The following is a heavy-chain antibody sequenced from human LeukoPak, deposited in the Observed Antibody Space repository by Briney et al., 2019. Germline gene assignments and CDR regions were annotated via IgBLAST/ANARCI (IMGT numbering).Heavy chain of an antibody. CDR1: GFTFSSYE. CDR3: AKDFLVLVATITGYFDF. CDR2: ISGSGGIT. V-gene: IGHV3-23*01. J-gene: IGHJ4*02. Sequence: GGSLRLSCAASGFTFSSYEMNWVRQAPGKGLEWVSVISGSGGITYYADSVKGRFTISRDNSKNTLYLHMNSLRAEDTAKYYCAKDFLVLVATITGYFDFWGQGTLVTVSS. D-gene: IGHD5-12*01.